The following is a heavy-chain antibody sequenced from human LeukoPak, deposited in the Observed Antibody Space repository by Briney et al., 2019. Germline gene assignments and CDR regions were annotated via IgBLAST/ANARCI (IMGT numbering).Heavy chain of an antibody. CDR2: IDWDDAK. CDR1: GFSLTTSGMC. J-gene: IGHJ4*02. CDR3: ARLYSSSSGLFDS. V-gene: IGHV2-70*13. Sequence: SGPALVQPTQTLTLTCTFSGFSLTTSGMCVNWIRQPPGKALEWLALIDWDDAKFYSTSLKTRLTISKDTSKSQVVLTMTNMDPVDTATYYCARLYSSSSGLFDSWGQGTLVTVSS. D-gene: IGHD6-6*01.